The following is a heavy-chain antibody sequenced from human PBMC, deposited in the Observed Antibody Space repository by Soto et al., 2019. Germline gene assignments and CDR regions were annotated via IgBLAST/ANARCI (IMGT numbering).Heavy chain of an antibody. J-gene: IGHJ6*02. Sequence: VGSLRLSCAASGFNFHDYTIHWVRQSPGKGLEWVSFITWDGGSIYYADSVKGRFTISRDNSKNSLTLEMNSLRSEDSGVYYCAKGGFGGYGMDVWGQRTTVTVSS. V-gene: IGHV3-43*01. CDR2: ITWDGGSI. D-gene: IGHD6-25*01. CDR1: GFNFHDYT. CDR3: AKGGFGGYGMDV.